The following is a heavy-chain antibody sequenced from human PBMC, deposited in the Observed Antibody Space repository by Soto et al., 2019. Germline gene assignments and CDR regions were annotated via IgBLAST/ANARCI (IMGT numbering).Heavy chain of an antibody. V-gene: IGHV3-23*01. Sequence: GGFLRLSCAASGFTFSSYAMSWVRQVPGKGLEWVSAISGSGGSTYYADSVKGRFTISRDNSKNTLYLQMNSLRAEDTAVYYCAKSLYGVFYYFDYWGQGTLVTVSS. D-gene: IGHD2-15*01. CDR2: ISGSGGST. CDR1: GFTFSSYA. CDR3: AKSLYGVFYYFDY. J-gene: IGHJ4*02.